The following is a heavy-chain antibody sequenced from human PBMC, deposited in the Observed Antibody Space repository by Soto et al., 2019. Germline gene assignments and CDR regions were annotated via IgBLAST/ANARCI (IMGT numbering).Heavy chain of an antibody. Sequence: QIQLVQSGAEVKKPGASVTVSCKASGYTFTNYAIHWVRQAPGQSLEWMGWVNAGNGNRKLSQKFQGRVTLIMDTSATTVYMELRSLRSEDTAVYFCARDDFDSSGFDYWGQGTLVTVSS. J-gene: IGHJ4*02. CDR2: VNAGNGNR. CDR1: GYTFTNYA. CDR3: ARDDFDSSGFDY. V-gene: IGHV1-3*01. D-gene: IGHD3-22*01.